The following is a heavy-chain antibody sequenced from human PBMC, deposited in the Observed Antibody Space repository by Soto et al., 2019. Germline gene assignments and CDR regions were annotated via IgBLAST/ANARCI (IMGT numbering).Heavy chain of an antibody. CDR2: ITPILNVP. CDR1: GGTFSSYT. Sequence: QVQLVQSGAEVKKPGSSVKVSCKTSGGTFSSYTISWVRQAPGQGLEWMGRITPILNVPTYAQIFQGRVTIPADKATSTAYIELSRRRSEDTAVYYCARGGGPLKDDYYYYEMVAWGQGTTVTVSS. CDR3: ARGGGPLKDDYYYYEMVA. D-gene: IGHD3-16*01. V-gene: IGHV1-69*02. J-gene: IGHJ6*02.